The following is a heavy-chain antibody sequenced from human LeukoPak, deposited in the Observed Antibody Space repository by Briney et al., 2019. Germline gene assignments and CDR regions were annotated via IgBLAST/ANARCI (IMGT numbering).Heavy chain of an antibody. V-gene: IGHV3-30*18. CDR1: GFTFSSYG. CDR3: AKSSGWSGFDY. J-gene: IGHJ4*02. Sequence: GGSLRLSCAASGFTFSSYGMHWVRQAPGKGLEWVAVISYDGSNKYYADSVKGRFTISRDNSKNTLYLQMNSLRAEDTAVYYCAKSSGWSGFDYWGRGTLVTVSS. D-gene: IGHD6-19*01. CDR2: ISYDGSNK.